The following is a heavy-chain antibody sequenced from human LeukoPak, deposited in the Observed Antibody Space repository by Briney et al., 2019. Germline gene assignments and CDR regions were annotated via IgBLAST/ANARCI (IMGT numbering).Heavy chain of an antibody. CDR2: IRSKAYGGTT. Sequence: GGSLRLSCTASGFTFGDYAMSWVRQAPGKGLEWVGFIRSKAYGGTTEYAASVKGRFTISRDDSKSIAYLQMNSLKTEDTAVYYCTTTYYDSSGPEAYFDYWGQGTLVTVSS. J-gene: IGHJ4*02. CDR1: GFTFGDYA. V-gene: IGHV3-49*04. D-gene: IGHD3-22*01. CDR3: TTTYYDSSGPEAYFDY.